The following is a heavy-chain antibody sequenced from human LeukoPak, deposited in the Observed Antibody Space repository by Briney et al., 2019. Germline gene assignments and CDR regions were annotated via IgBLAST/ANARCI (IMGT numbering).Heavy chain of an antibody. Sequence: ASVKVSCKASGYTFTGYYMHWVRQAPGQGLEWMGWINPNSGGTNYAQKFQGRVTVTRDTSISTAYMELSRLRSDDTAVYYCARFIAVAGKFDYWGQGTLVTVSS. V-gene: IGHV1-2*02. CDR3: ARFIAVAGKFDY. D-gene: IGHD6-19*01. J-gene: IGHJ4*02. CDR2: INPNSGGT. CDR1: GYTFTGYY.